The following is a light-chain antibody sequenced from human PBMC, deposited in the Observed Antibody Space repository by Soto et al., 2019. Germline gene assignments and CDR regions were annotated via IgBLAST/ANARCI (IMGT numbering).Light chain of an antibody. CDR3: QQSYSTLWT. CDR1: QSISGY. J-gene: IGKJ1*01. Sequence: DIQMTHSPSSLSASVGDRVTITCRASQSISGYLNWYHQKPGKAPKLLIYAASSLQSGVPSRFSGSGSGTDFTLTISSLQPEDFATYYCQQSYSTLWTFGQGTKVDIK. CDR2: AAS. V-gene: IGKV1-39*01.